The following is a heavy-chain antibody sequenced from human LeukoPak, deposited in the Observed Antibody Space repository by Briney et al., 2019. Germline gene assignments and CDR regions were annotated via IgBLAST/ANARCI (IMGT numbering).Heavy chain of an antibody. CDR2: VNPSGGST. V-gene: IGHV1-46*01. Sequence: ASVTVSCKASGHNFTSYYMYWVRQAPGQWLEWMGIVNPSGGSTSYAQKFHGRVTMTRDTSTSTVYMELSSLRSEDTAVYYCARDGDGSSDYWGQGTLVTVSS. CDR1: GHNFTSYY. J-gene: IGHJ4*02. D-gene: IGHD3-10*01. CDR3: ARDGDGSSDY.